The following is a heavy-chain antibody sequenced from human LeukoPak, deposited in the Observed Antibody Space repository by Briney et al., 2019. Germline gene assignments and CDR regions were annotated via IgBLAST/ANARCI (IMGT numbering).Heavy chain of an antibody. V-gene: IGHV3-48*01. CDR1: GFTFSSYS. CDR3: ASLHSYGPQLDY. Sequence: LPGGSLKLSCAASGFTFSSYSMNWVRQAPGKGLEWLSYISSSGTTIYYADSVKGRFTISRDNARNSLYLQMNSLTVDDTALYYCASLHSYGPQLDYWGQGTLVTVSS. J-gene: IGHJ4*02. CDR2: ISSSGTTI. D-gene: IGHD5-18*01.